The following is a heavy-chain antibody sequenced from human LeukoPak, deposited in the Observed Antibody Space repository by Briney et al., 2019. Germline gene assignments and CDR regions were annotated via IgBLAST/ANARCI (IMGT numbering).Heavy chain of an antibody. V-gene: IGHV3-30-3*01. CDR1: GFTFSSYA. Sequence: GGSLRLSCAASGFTFSSYAMHWVRQAPGKGLEWVAVISYDGSNKYYADSVKGRFTISRDNSKNTLYLQMNSLRAEDTAVYYCARVTSTDYLDYWGQGTLVTVSS. J-gene: IGHJ4*02. CDR2: ISYDGSNK. CDR3: ARVTSTDYLDY.